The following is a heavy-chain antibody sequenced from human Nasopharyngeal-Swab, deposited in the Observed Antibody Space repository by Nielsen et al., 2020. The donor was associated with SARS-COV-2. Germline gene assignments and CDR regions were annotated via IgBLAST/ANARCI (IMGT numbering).Heavy chain of an antibody. Sequence: GGSLRLSCAASGFTFSSYGMHWVRQASGKGLEWVGRIRSKSNNYATAYAASVKGRFTISRDDSKNTAYLQMNSLKTEDTAVYYCARVNPISGSYYDAIDIWGQGTMVTVSS. CDR1: GFTFSSYG. J-gene: IGHJ3*02. CDR3: ARVNPISGSYYDAIDI. V-gene: IGHV3-73*01. CDR2: IRSKSNNYAT. D-gene: IGHD1-26*01.